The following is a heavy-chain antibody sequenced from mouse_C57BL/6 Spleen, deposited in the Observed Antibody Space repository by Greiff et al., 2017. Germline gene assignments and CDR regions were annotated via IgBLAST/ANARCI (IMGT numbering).Heavy chain of an antibody. V-gene: IGHV14-4*01. CDR2: IDPENGDT. Sequence: VQLKQSGAELVRPGASVQLSCTASGFNIKDDYMHWVKQRPEQGLEWIGWIDPENGDTEYASKFQGKATITADTSSNTAYLQLSSLTSEDTAVYYCTPAFITRPFAYWGQGTLVTVSA. CDR1: GFNIKDDY. D-gene: IGHD1-1*01. CDR3: TPAFITRPFAY. J-gene: IGHJ3*01.